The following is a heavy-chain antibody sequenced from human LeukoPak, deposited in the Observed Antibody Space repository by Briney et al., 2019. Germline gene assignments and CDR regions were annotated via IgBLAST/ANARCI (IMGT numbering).Heavy chain of an antibody. CDR1: GFTFSSYG. CDR2: ISYDGSNK. CDR3: AKTPRKDYYYGMDV. Sequence: GRSLRLSCAASGFTFSSYGMHWVRQAPGKGLEWVVVISYDGSNKYYADSVKGRFTISRDNSKNTLYLQMNSLRAEDTAVYYCAKTPRKDYYYGMDVWGKGTTVTVSS. J-gene: IGHJ6*04. V-gene: IGHV3-30*18.